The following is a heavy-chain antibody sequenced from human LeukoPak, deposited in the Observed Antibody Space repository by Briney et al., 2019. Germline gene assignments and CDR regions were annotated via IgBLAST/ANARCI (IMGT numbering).Heavy chain of an antibody. CDR2: IRQDGSEK. Sequence: GGALRLSCVVSGFTFSSYWMTWVRQAPGEGLEWVANIRQDGSEKYYVDSVKGRFTISRDNAKNSLYLQMNSLRADDTAIYYCARGIGSDYWGQGALVTVSS. CDR1: GFTFSSYW. J-gene: IGHJ4*02. D-gene: IGHD3-16*01. CDR3: ARGIGSDY. V-gene: IGHV3-7*04.